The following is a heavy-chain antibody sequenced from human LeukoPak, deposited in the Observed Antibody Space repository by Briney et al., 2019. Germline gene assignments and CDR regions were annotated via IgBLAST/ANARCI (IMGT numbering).Heavy chain of an antibody. CDR2: ISTDGDTT. J-gene: IGHJ4*02. D-gene: IGHD1-26*01. CDR1: GFTFSSFA. Sequence: PGGSPRLSCSASGFTFSSFALHWVRQAPGKGLEHVSGISTDGDTTHYADSVKGRFTISRDNSKNTLYLQMSILRPEDTAVYYCVKGRGIVGASRFDYWGQGTLVTVSS. CDR3: VKGRGIVGASRFDY. V-gene: IGHV3-64D*06.